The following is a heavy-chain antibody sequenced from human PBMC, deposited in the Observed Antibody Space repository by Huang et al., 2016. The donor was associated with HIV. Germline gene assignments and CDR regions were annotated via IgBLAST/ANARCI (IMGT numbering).Heavy chain of an antibody. CDR1: GGSISSSNYY. V-gene: IGHV4-39*01. Sequence: QLQLQESGPGLVKASETLSLTCIVSGGSISSSNYYWGWVRQPPGKGLEVIGSIDYGGNTFYNPSLKSRVTISVDTSKNQLSLKVTSVTAADTAVYYCARHNIYCSGGGCSSFDYWGQGTLVTVSS. CDR2: IDYGGNT. J-gene: IGHJ4*02. CDR3: ARHNIYCSGGGCSSFDY. D-gene: IGHD2-15*01.